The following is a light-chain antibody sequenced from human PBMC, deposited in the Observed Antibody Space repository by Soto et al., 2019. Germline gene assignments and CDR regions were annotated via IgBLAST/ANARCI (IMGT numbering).Light chain of an antibody. CDR2: KAS. J-gene: IGKJ1*01. Sequence: DIQMTQSPSTLSASVGDRVTITCRSSPSISTWFAWYQQKPGKAPKFLIYKASTLESGVPSRFSGSGSGTEFTLTISRQQPDDFATDYCQQYSTYPWRFGQGTKVEI. V-gene: IGKV1-5*03. CDR1: PSISTW. CDR3: QQYSTYPWR.